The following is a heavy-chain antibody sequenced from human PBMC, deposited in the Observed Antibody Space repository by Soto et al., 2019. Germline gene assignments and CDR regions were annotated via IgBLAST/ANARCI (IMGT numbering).Heavy chain of an antibody. V-gene: IGHV3-66*01. CDR3: AREEGYFNYFDY. CDR2: IYSGGST. D-gene: IGHD1-26*01. CDR1: GFTVSSNY. Sequence: EVQLVESGGGLVQPGGSLRLSCAASGFTVSSNYMSWVRQAPGKGLEWVSVIYSGGSTYYADSVKGRFTISRDNSKNTLYLQMTSLRAEDTAVYYCAREEGYFNYFDYWGQGTLVTVSS. J-gene: IGHJ4*02.